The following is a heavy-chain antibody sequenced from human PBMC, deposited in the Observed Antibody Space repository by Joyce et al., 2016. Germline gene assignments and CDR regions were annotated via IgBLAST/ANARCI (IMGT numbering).Heavy chain of an antibody. CDR2: IMPIFGTP. J-gene: IGHJ6*03. CDR1: GGTFSSYA. D-gene: IGHD4-17*01. CDR3: ATLGPATVTPYYIYMDV. V-gene: IGHV1-69*06. Sequence: QVQLVQSGAEVKKPGSSVKVSCKASGGTFSSYAISWVRQAPGQGLEWMGGIMPIFGTPKYAQKFQGRVTITADKSTNTAYMELSSLRSEDTAVYYCATLGPATVTPYYIYMDVWGKGTTVTVSS.